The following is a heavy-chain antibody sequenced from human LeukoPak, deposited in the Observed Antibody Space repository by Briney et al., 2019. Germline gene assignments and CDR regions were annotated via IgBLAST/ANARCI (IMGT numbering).Heavy chain of an antibody. CDR1: GFTFSSYA. Sequence: GGSLRLSCAASGFTFSSYAMSWVRQAPGKGLEWVSAISGSGGSTYYADSVKGRFTISRDNSKNTLYLQMNSLRAEDTAVYYCVKEFGGYSYGAYFDYWGQGTLVTVSS. CDR2: ISGSGGST. CDR3: VKEFGGYSYGAYFDY. J-gene: IGHJ4*02. D-gene: IGHD5-18*01. V-gene: IGHV3-23*01.